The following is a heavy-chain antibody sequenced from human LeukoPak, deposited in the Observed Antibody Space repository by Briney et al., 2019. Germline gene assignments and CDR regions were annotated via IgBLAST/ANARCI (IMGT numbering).Heavy chain of an antibody. D-gene: IGHD2-21*02. Sequence: PGGSLRLSCAASGFTFSSYAMSWVRQAPRKGLEWVSAISGSGGSTYYADSVKGRFTISRDNSKNTLYLQMNSLRAEDTAVYYCAKALAYCGGDCSPGGYWGQGTLVTVSS. CDR3: AKALAYCGGDCSPGGY. V-gene: IGHV3-23*01. CDR1: GFTFSSYA. CDR2: ISGSGGST. J-gene: IGHJ4*02.